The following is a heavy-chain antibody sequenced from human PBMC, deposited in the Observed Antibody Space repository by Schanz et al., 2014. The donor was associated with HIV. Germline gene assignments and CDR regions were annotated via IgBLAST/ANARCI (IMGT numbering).Heavy chain of an antibody. V-gene: IGHV3-33*06. J-gene: IGHJ4*02. D-gene: IGHD3-10*01. CDR2: IWYDGSNK. CDR1: GFTFSSYA. CDR3: AKGQRGVVRGDIDY. Sequence: QVQLVESGGGVVQPGRSLRLSCAASGFTFSSYAMHWVRQAPGKGMEWVAVIWYDGSNKYYADSVKGRFTISRDNSKNTLFLQMNSLRAEDTAVYYCAKGQRGVVRGDIDYWGQGTLVTVSS.